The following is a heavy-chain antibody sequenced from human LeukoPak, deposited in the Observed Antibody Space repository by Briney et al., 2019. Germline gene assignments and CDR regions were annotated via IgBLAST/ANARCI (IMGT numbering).Heavy chain of an antibody. CDR2: ISSSGSTI. CDR3: AREVGLYYYYYMDV. CDR1: GFPFSDYY. D-gene: IGHD3-16*01. V-gene: IGHV3-11*01. Sequence: GGSLRLSCAASGFPFSDYYMSWIRQAPGKGLEWVSYISSSGSTIYYADSVKGRFTISRDNAKNSLYLQMNSLRAEDTAVCYCAREVGLYYYYYMDVWGKGTTVTVSS. J-gene: IGHJ6*03.